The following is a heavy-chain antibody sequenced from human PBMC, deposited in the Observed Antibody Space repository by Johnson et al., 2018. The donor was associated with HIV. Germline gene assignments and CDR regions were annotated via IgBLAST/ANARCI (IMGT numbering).Heavy chain of an antibody. Sequence: MQLVESGGGVIRPGGSLRLSCAASGFTFDDYDMSWVRQAPGMGLEWVSGINWNGGSTYYAGSVKGRLTISRENAKNSLYLQMNSLRAEDTAVYYCARDRHCGGDCYTDDAFDIWGQGTMVTVSS. D-gene: IGHD2-21*02. J-gene: IGHJ3*02. CDR1: GFTFDDYD. CDR3: ARDRHCGGDCYTDDAFDI. CDR2: INWNGGST. V-gene: IGHV3-20*04.